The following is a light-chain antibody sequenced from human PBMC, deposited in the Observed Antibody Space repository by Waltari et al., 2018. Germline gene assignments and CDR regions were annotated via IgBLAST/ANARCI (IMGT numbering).Light chain of an antibody. CDR1: SGHSSNV. Sequence: QLVLTQSPSASASLGASVKLTCTLSSGHSSNVIAWHQPRPEKGPRDLMKVHSDGSHSKGDEIPDRFSGSSSGAERYLTISSLQSEDEADYYCQTGGHGTWVFGGGTKLTVL. V-gene: IGLV4-69*01. CDR3: QTGGHGTWV. CDR2: VHSDGSH. J-gene: IGLJ3*02.